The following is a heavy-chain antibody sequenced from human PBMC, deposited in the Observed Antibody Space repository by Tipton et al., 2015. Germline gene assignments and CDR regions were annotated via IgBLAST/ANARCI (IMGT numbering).Heavy chain of an antibody. Sequence: TLSLTCTVSGGSISSYYWSWIRQPPGKGLEWIGYLYYSGSTRYNPSLKSRVTISVDTSKKQLSLKLTSVTAADTAFYYCARSHYESAGSHYFDYWGQGTLVTVS. CDR3: ARSHYESAGSHYFDY. J-gene: IGHJ4*02. V-gene: IGHV4-59*01. CDR1: GGSISSYY. CDR2: LYYSGST. D-gene: IGHD3-22*01.